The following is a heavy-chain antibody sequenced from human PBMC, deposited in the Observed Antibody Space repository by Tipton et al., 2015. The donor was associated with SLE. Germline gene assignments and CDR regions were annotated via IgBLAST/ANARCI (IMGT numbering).Heavy chain of an antibody. CDR2: VYSSGSA. D-gene: IGHD3-10*01. J-gene: IGHJ4*02. V-gene: IGHV4-4*07. CDR3: ARDLGSGSGNYFFDS. Sequence: TLSLTCSVSGDSITSFYWSWFRQSTGRGLEWIGRVYSSGSANYNPSLKSRVTMSGDTSKNQFSLKLTSVTAADTAVYYCARDLGSGSGNYFFDSWGQGTLVTVSS. CDR1: GDSITSFY.